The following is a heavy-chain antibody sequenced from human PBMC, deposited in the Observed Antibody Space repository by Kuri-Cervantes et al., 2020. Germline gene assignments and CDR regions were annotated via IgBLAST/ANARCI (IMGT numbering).Heavy chain of an antibody. CDR2: IIPIFGTA. D-gene: IGHD6-13*01. Sequence: SVKVSCKASGGTFSSYAISWVRQAPGQGHEWMGGIIPIFGTANYAQKFQGRVTITADESTSTAYMELRSLRSDDTAVYYCARLPWAAAQFDPWGQGTLVTVSS. CDR1: GGTFSSYA. J-gene: IGHJ5*02. V-gene: IGHV1-69*13. CDR3: ARLPWAAAQFDP.